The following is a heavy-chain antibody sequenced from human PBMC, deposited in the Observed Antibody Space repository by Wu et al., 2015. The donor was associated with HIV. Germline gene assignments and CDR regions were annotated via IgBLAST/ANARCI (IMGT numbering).Heavy chain of an antibody. V-gene: IGHV1-18*01. Sequence: QVQLVQSGAEVKSPGASVKVSCKASSYTFTNYGITWVRQAPGQGLEWMGWISGYNGNTKNLCKEGPRAEVTMTLQTGIQTNTAYMELRSLRSDETRRLYYXARKPPSGYLKKRYYFFDNWGQGT. CDR3: ARKPPSGYLKKRYYFFDN. CDR2: ISGYNGNT. J-gene: IGHJ4*02. CDR1: SYTFTNYG. D-gene: IGHD2/OR15-2a*01.